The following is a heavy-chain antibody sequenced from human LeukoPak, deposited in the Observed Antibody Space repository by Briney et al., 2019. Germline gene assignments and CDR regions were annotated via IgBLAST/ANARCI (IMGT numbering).Heavy chain of an antibody. Sequence: ASVKASCKAFGYTFTSYDINWVRQATGQGLEWMGWMNPNSGNTGYAQKFQGRVTMTRNTSISTAYMELSSLRSEDTAVYYCATIYPGAATGGNYWGQGTLVTVSS. CDR2: MNPNSGNT. CDR3: ATIYPGAATGGNY. V-gene: IGHV1-8*01. D-gene: IGHD1-26*01. CDR1: GYTFTSYD. J-gene: IGHJ4*02.